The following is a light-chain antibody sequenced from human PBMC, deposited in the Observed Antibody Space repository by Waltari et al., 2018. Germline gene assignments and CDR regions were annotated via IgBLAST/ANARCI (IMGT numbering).Light chain of an antibody. V-gene: IGKV3-15*01. CDR3: QQYNNWPLT. J-gene: IGKJ4*01. Sequence: EIVMTQSPATLSVSPGERATLSCRASQSVSSNLAWYQQKPGQAPRLLIYGASPRDTGIPARFSGSGSGTEFTLTISSLQSEDFAVYYCQQYNNWPLTFGGGTKVEIK. CDR1: QSVSSN. CDR2: GAS.